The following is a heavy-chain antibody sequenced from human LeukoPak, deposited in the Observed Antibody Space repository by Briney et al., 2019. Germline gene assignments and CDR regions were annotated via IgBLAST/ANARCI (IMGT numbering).Heavy chain of an antibody. D-gene: IGHD2-2*01. CDR3: ARDTRLGYCRSTSCYASWFDP. CDR1: GFTFSSYA. V-gene: IGHV3-23*01. Sequence: QPGGSLRLSCAASGFTFSSYAMSWVRQAPGKGLEWVSTISGGGDNTYYADSVKGRFTISRDNSKNTLYLQMNSLRTEDTALYYCARDTRLGYCRSTSCYASWFDPWGQGTLVTVSS. J-gene: IGHJ5*02. CDR2: ISGGGDNT.